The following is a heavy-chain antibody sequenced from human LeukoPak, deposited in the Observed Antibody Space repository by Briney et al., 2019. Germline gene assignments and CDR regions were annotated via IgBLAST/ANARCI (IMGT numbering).Heavy chain of an antibody. CDR2: IIPIFGTA. V-gene: IGHV1-69*05. J-gene: IGHJ4*02. CDR1: GGTFSSYA. Sequence: SVKVPCKASGGTFSSYAISWVRQAPGQGLEWMGGIIPIFGTANYAQKFQGRVTITTDESTSTAYMELSSLRSEDTAVYYCARDSSGPGGTFDYWGQGTLVTVSS. CDR3: ARDSSGPGGTFDY. D-gene: IGHD3-22*01.